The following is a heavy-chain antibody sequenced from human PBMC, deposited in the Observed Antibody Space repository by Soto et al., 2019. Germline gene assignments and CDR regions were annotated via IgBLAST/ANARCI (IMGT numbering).Heavy chain of an antibody. CDR1: GFTFSSYS. CDR3: ARDSTGYCTNGVCYTFDY. D-gene: IGHD2-8*01. Sequence: GGSLRLSCAASGFTFSSYSMNWVRQAPGKGLEWVSSISSSSSYIYYADSVKGRFTISRDNAKNSLYLQMNSLRAEDTAVYYCARDSTGYCTNGVCYTFDYWGQGTLVTVSS. V-gene: IGHV3-21*01. CDR2: ISSSSSYI. J-gene: IGHJ4*02.